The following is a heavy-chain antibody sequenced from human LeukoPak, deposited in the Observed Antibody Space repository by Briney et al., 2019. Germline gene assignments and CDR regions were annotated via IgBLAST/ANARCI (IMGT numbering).Heavy chain of an antibody. D-gene: IGHD6-6*01. CDR2: IRSKANSYAT. CDR1: GVPLSGSG. Sequence: GSLELPCAATGVPLSGSGMHRVRPASGEGLEGVGHIRSKANSYATAYAASVKGRFTISRDDSKNTAYLQMNSLKTEDAAVYYCTSVSRSSGFDYWGQGTLVTVSS. CDR3: TSVSRSSGFDY. V-gene: IGHV3-73*01. J-gene: IGHJ4*02.